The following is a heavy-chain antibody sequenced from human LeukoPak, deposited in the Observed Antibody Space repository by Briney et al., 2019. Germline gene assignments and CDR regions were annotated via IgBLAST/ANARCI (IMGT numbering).Heavy chain of an antibody. Sequence: SETLSLTCTVSGDSISSSSYYWGWIRQPPGKGLEWIGSIYYSGSTYYNPSLKSRVTISVDTSKNQFSLKLSSVTAADTAVYYCARSQDIAAAGTTYYYYGMDVWGQGTTVTVSS. D-gene: IGHD6-13*01. CDR2: IYYSGST. CDR3: ARSQDIAAAGTTYYYYGMDV. CDR1: GDSISSSSYY. V-gene: IGHV4-39*07. J-gene: IGHJ6*02.